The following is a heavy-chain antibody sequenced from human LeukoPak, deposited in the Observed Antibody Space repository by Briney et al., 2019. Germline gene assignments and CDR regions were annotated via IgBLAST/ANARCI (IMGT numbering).Heavy chain of an antibody. V-gene: IGHV4-30-4*01. CDR1: GGSISGYY. CDR2: IYYSGST. Sequence: SETLSLTCTVSGGSISGYYWSWIRQPPGKGLEWIGYIYYSGSTYYNPSLKSRVTISVDTSKNQFSLKLSSVTAADTAVYYCAREEDDSSGYAHWGQGTLVTVSS. CDR3: AREEDDSSGYAH. D-gene: IGHD3-22*01. J-gene: IGHJ4*02.